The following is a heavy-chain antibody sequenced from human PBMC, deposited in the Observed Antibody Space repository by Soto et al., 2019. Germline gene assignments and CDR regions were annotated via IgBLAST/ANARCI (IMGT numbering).Heavy chain of an antibody. V-gene: IGHV5-10-1*01. CDR3: ARHLHTGGYIVWRYFDY. D-gene: IGHD2-8*02. CDR2: IDPSDSYT. Sequence: GESLKISCKGSGYSFTNYCITWVRQMPGKGLEWMGKIDPSDSYTNYSPSFQGHVTISADKSITTAYLQWSSLKASDTAMYYCARHLHTGGYIVWRYFDYWGQGTLVTVSS. CDR1: GYSFTNYC. J-gene: IGHJ4*02.